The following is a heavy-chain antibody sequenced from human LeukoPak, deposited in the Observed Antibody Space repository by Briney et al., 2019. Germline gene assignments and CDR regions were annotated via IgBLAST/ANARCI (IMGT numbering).Heavy chain of an antibody. CDR1: GGSISSGGDY. J-gene: IGHJ4*02. Sequence: PSETLSLTCAVSGGSISSGGDYWSWIRHHPVKGLEWIGSIRPSGNTYYNPSLGGRLTVSIDTSNIQFSLRLISVTAADTAVYYCTRGIDAYKLGYWGQGTLVAVSS. V-gene: IGHV4-31*11. CDR3: TRGIDAYKLGY. CDR2: IRPSGNT. D-gene: IGHD5-24*01.